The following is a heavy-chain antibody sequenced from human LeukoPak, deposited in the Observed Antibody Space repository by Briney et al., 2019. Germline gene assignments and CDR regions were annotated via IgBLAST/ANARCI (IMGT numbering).Heavy chain of an antibody. Sequence: GGSLRLSCAASGFTFSSYSMNWVRQAPGKGLEWVSSISNSSSYIYYADSVKGRFTISRDNAKNSLYLQMNSLRAEDTAVYYCARDRRDIVVVVAAYYFDYWGQGTLVTVSS. CDR3: ARDRRDIVVVVAAYYFDY. CDR1: GFTFSSYS. V-gene: IGHV3-21*01. D-gene: IGHD2-15*01. CDR2: ISNSSSYI. J-gene: IGHJ4*02.